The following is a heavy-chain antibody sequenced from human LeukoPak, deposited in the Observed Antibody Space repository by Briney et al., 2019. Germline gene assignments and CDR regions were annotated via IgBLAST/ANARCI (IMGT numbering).Heavy chain of an antibody. V-gene: IGHV1-8*03. CDR3: ARGRSTGYPYYFEY. CDR1: GYTFTSYD. CDR2: MNPNSGST. D-gene: IGHD5-12*01. J-gene: IGHJ4*02. Sequence: ASVKVSCKASGYTFTSYDINWVRQATGQGLEWMGWMNPNSGSTGYAQKSQGRVTITRNTSISTAYMELSGLRSEDTAVYYCARGRSTGYPYYFEYWGQGTLVTVSS.